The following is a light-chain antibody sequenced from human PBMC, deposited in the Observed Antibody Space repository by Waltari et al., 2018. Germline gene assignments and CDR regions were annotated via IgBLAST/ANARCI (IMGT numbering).Light chain of an antibody. V-gene: IGLV1-44*01. CDR1: SSNVGSSN. Sequence: QSVLTQPPSASGTPGPRVIISCSGGSSNVGSSNVNWYQQLPGTAPKLLIYNNNQRPSGVPDRFAGSKSGTSASLAISGLRSEDEADYYCAAWDDRLNGYVFGTGTKVTVL. J-gene: IGLJ1*01. CDR3: AAWDDRLNGYV. CDR2: NNN.